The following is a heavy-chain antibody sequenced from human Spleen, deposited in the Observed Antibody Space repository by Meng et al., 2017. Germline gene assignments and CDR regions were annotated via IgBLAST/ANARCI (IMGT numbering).Heavy chain of an antibody. CDR3: ARERYYDNSGYQY. J-gene: IGHJ4*02. Sequence: GESLKISCAASGFTFSSYNMHWVRQTPGEGLVWVSRINTDASSTTYADSVKGRFTISRDDAKNTVYLQMNSLRAEDTAVYYCARERYYDNSGYQYWGQGTLVTVSS. CDR1: GFTFSSYN. V-gene: IGHV3-74*03. D-gene: IGHD3-22*01. CDR2: INTDASST.